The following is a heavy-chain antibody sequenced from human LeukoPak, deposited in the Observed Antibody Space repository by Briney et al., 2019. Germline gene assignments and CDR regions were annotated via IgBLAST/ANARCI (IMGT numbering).Heavy chain of an antibody. CDR2: IYPDESNI. CDR1: GYSFATYW. V-gene: IGHV5-51*01. J-gene: IGHJ4*02. D-gene: IGHD2-2*03. Sequence: GESLKISCKGSGYSFATYWLAWVRQMPGKGLEGMGIIYPDESNIRYSPSFQGQVTISADKSISTAYLQWSSLKASDTAIYYCARPPSRGYSSSFEYWGQGTLVTVSS. CDR3: ARPPSRGYSSSFEY.